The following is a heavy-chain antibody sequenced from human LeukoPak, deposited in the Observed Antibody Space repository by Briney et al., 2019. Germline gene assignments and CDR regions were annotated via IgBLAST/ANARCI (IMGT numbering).Heavy chain of an antibody. Sequence: ASVKVSCKASGYTFTSYGISWVRQAPGQGLEWMGWISAYNGNTNYAQKLQGRATMTTDTSTSTAYMELRSLRSDDTAVYYCARIFGTATRSRYFDYWGQGTLVTVSS. CDR3: ARIFGTATRSRYFDY. CDR2: ISAYNGNT. V-gene: IGHV1-18*01. D-gene: IGHD2-21*02. J-gene: IGHJ4*02. CDR1: GYTFTSYG.